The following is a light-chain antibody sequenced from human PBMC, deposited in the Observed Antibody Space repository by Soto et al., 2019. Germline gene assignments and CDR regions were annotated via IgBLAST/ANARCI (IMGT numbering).Light chain of an antibody. CDR3: QQYGSTPLT. Sequence: EIVLTQSPGTLSLSPGERATLSCRASQSVSSSNLAWYQQKPGQPPGLLIYGASSRATGVLDRFSGSGSEPDFTLTNNRLEPEAFAVYFCQQYGSTPLTFGGGTKVEIK. J-gene: IGKJ4*01. CDR1: QSVSSSN. V-gene: IGKV3-20*01. CDR2: GAS.